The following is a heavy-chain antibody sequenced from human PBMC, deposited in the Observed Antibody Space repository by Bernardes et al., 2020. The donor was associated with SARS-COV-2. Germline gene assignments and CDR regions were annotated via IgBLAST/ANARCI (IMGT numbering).Heavy chain of an antibody. D-gene: IGHD4-17*01. CDR3: ARGLRWAFDY. CDR1: GFTVSSTY. J-gene: IGHJ4*02. CDR2: IQSGGYT. Sequence: GGSLRLSCAVSGFTVSSTYMNWVRQAPGKGLAWVSVIQSGGYTHYADSVKGRFTVSRDTSENTVSLQMNSLRAEDTAVYYCARGLRWAFDYWGQGTLVSVSS. V-gene: IGHV3-53*01.